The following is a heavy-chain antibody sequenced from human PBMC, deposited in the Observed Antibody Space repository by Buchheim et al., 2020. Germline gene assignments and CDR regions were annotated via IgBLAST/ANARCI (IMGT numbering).Heavy chain of an antibody. CDR1: GGSISSGGYS. J-gene: IGHJ4*02. D-gene: IGHD3-22*01. V-gene: IGHV4-30-4*07. CDR2: IYYSGSP. Sequence: QVQLQESGPGLMKPSQTLSLTCAVSGGSISSGGYSWSWIRQPPGKGLEWIGYIYYSGSPYYNPSLKSRVTISVYTSKNQFALTLSSVTAADTAVYYCARGLYYDSSGYYFDYWGQGTL. CDR3: ARGLYYDSSGYYFDY.